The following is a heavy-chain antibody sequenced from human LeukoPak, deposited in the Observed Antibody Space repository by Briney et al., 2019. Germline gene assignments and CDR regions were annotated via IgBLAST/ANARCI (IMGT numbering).Heavy chain of an antibody. J-gene: IGHJ6*02. CDR3: ASRTGGWGPTWDV. CDR2: ISSSSSSSYI. Sequence: GGSLRLSCAASGFTFSSYSMNWVRQAPGKGLEWVSSISSSSSSSYIYYADSVKGRFTISRDNAKNSLYLQMNSLRAEDTAVYYCASRTGGWGPTWDVWGQGTTVTVS. V-gene: IGHV3-21*01. CDR1: GFTFSSYS. D-gene: IGHD6-19*01.